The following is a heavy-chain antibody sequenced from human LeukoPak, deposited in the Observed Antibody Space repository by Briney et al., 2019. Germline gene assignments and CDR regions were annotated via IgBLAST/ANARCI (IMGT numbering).Heavy chain of an antibody. Sequence: ASVKVSCKASGYTFTGHYMHWVRQAPGQGLEWMGWINPNSGGTNYAQKFQGRVTMTRDTSISTAYMELSRLRSDDTAVYYCAREPWYCGGDCYSAQYFQHWGQGTLVTVPS. V-gene: IGHV1-2*02. CDR1: GYTFTGHY. CDR2: INPNSGGT. CDR3: AREPWYCGGDCYSAQYFQH. D-gene: IGHD2-21*02. J-gene: IGHJ1*01.